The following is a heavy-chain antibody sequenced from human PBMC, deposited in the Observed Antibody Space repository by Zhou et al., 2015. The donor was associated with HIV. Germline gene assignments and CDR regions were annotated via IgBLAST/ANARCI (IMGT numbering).Heavy chain of an antibody. CDR1: GDVDQFSTYT. V-gene: IGHV1-69*01. J-gene: IGHJ2*01. Sequence: QLQLLQSGSDVKKPGSSVKVSCRASGDVDQFSTYTITWVRQAPGHGLEWMGGIRPMFRGTDTAGKFQGRVSFGADVTATIVSMELKNLTVDDTAVYFCTRERGRHRDPATGDTFFGRYFDIWGGGTLI. CDR3: TRERGRHRDPATGDTFFGRYFDI. CDR2: IRPMFRGT. D-gene: IGHD2/OR15-2a*01.